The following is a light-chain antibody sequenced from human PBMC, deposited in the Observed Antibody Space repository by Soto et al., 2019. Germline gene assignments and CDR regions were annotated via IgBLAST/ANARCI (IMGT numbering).Light chain of an antibody. J-gene: IGLJ1*01. Sequence: QSALTQPASVSGSPGQSITISCAATSSDVGAYNYVSWYQHHPGKPPKLMIYDVNNRPSGDSNRFSGSKPGNTASLTISGLEAEDEADYYCSSWTSGATYVFGSGTKLTVL. CDR3: SSWTSGATYV. CDR1: SSDVGAYNY. CDR2: DVN. V-gene: IGLV2-14*03.